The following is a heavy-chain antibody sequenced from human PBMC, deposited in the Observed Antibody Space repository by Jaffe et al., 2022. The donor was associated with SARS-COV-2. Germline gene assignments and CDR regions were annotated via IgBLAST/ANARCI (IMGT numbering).Heavy chain of an antibody. Sequence: EVQLVESGGGLVQPGGSLRLSCAASGFTFSSYWMSWVRQAPGKGLEWVANIKQDGSEKYYVDSVKGRFTISRDNAKNSLYLQMNSLRAEDTAVYYCAREGYDILTGYYTPNWFDPWGQGTLVTVSS. CDR2: IKQDGSEK. CDR1: GFTFSSYW. V-gene: IGHV3-7*01. J-gene: IGHJ5*02. D-gene: IGHD3-9*01. CDR3: AREGYDILTGYYTPNWFDP.